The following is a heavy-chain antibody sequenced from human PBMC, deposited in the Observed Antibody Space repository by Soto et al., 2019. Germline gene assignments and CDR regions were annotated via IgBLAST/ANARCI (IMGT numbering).Heavy chain of an antibody. V-gene: IGHV4-34*01. CDR2: INHSGST. Sequence: PSETLSLTCAVYGGSFSGYYWNWIRQPPGKGLEWIGEINHSGSTNYNPSLKSRVTISVDTSKNQFSLKLSSVTAADTAVYYCARRYGRNFDYWGQGTLVTVSS. J-gene: IGHJ4*02. CDR3: ARRYGRNFDY. D-gene: IGHD5-18*01. CDR1: GGSFSGYY.